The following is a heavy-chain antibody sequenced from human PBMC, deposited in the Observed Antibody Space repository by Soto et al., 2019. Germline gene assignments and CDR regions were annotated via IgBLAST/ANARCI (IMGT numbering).Heavy chain of an antibody. V-gene: IGHV3-33*01. CDR2: IWYDGSNK. J-gene: IGHJ4*02. D-gene: IGHD6-13*01. Sequence: PGGSLRLSCAASGFTFSSYGMHWVRQAPGKGLEWVAVIWYDGSNKYYADSVKGRFTISRDNSKNTLYLQMNSLRAEDTAVYYCARRGPGTYSDYWGQGTLVIVSS. CDR3: ARRGPGTYSDY. CDR1: GFTFSSYG.